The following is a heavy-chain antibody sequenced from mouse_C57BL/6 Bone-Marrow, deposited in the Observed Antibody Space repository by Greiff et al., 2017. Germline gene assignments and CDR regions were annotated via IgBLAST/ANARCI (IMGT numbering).Heavy chain of an antibody. V-gene: IGHV1-50*01. CDR1: GYTFTSYW. D-gene: IGHD2-3*01. Sequence: QVHVKQPGAELVKPGASVKLSCKASGYTFTSYWMQWVKQRPGQGLEWIGEIDPSDSYTNYNQKFKGKATLTVDTSSSTAYMQLSSLTSEDSAVYYCARDGYYYFDYWGQGTTLTGSS. J-gene: IGHJ2*01. CDR2: IDPSDSYT. CDR3: ARDGYYYFDY.